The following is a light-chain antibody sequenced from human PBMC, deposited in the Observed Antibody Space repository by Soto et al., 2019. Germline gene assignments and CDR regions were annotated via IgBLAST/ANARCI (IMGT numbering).Light chain of an antibody. V-gene: IGLV2-14*01. Sequence: QSALTQPASVSRSPGQSITISCTGTSSDVGYFNYVSWYQQLPGKAPKLMIYEVSNRPSGVSNRFSGSKSGNTASLTISGLQAEDEADYYCSSYTSSSPVFGGGTKLTVL. J-gene: IGLJ2*01. CDR3: SSYTSSSPV. CDR2: EVS. CDR1: SSDVGYFNY.